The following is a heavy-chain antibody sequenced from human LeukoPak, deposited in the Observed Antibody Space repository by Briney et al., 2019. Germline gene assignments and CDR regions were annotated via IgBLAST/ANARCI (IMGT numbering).Heavy chain of an antibody. CDR3: AREKLDSAFDP. V-gene: IGHV4-59*01. D-gene: IGHD3/OR15-3a*01. Sequence: SETLSLTCAVYGGSFSGYYWSWIRQPPGKGLEWIGYIYHSGSTNYNPSLKSRVTISVDTSKNQFSLKLSSVTTADTAVYYCAREKLDSAFDPWGQGTLVTVSS. J-gene: IGHJ5*02. CDR2: IYHSGST. CDR1: GGSFSGYY.